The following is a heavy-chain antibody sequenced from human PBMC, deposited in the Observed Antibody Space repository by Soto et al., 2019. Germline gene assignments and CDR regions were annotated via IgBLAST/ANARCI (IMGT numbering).Heavy chain of an antibody. D-gene: IGHD2-2*01. V-gene: IGHV3-30*03. CDR2: MSYAGTYK. CDR1: GFTFSDYG. Sequence: GGSLRLSCAVSGFTFSDYGMHWVRQAPGKGLEWVAVMSYAGTYKYYADSVKGRFTVSRDNSKNTVFLQINSLRPEDTALYYCASDPLHCNSVLCRMKGMHVCGQGTTGTVSS. J-gene: IGHJ6*02. CDR3: ASDPLHCNSVLCRMKGMHV.